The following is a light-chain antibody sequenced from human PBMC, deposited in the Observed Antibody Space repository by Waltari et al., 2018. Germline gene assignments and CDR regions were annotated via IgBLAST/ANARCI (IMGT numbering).Light chain of an antibody. V-gene: IGKV3-11*01. CDR3: QQRRSWPLT. CDR1: QPVNRF. J-gene: IGKJ4*01. Sequence: EIVLTQSPATLSLSPGDSATLSCRASQPVNRFLAWYRQQPCQPPELLIYDVSNRATDIPARFSGGGSGTDFTLTINSLQPEDFAVYYCQQRRSWPLTFGGGTKVEIK. CDR2: DVS.